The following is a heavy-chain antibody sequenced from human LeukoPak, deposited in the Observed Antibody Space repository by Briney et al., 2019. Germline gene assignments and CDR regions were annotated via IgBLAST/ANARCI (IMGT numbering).Heavy chain of an antibody. CDR1: GGSISGYY. D-gene: IGHD1-14*01. J-gene: IGHJ5*02. V-gene: IGHV4-4*07. CDR3: ARASPTTNKGAYGWFDP. Sequence: SETLSLTCTVSGGSISGYYWSWIRQPAGKGLEWIGRIYTSGSTNYNPSLKSRVTMSVDTSKNQFSLKLSSVTAAETAVYYCARASPTTNKGAYGWFDPWGQGTLVTVSS. CDR2: IYTSGST.